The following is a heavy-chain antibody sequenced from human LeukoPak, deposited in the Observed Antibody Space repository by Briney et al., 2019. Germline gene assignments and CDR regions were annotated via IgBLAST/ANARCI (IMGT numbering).Heavy chain of an antibody. CDR1: GGTFSSYA. CDR3: ARDSRDTSF. V-gene: IGHV1-69*05. J-gene: IGHJ6*02. Sequence: SVKVSCKASGGTFSSYAISWVRQAPGQGLEWMGGIIPIFGTANYAQKLQGRVTMTTDTSTSTAYMELRSLRSDDTAVYYCARDSRDTSFWGQGTTVTVSS. CDR2: IIPIFGTA. D-gene: IGHD2-2*02.